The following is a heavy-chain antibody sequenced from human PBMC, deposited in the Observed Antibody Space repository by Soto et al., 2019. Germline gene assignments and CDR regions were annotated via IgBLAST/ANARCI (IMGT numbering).Heavy chain of an antibody. J-gene: IGHJ2*01. D-gene: IGHD5-18*01. CDR1: GFTFSSYA. CDR2: ISYDGSSK. V-gene: IGHV3-30-3*01. CDR3: ARDPLWGTAMVLWYFDL. Sequence: QVQLVESGGGVVQPGRSLRLSCAASGFTFSSYAMHWVRQAPGKGLEWVAIISYDGSSKYYADSVKGRFTISRDNSKNTLYLQMNGLRAEDTAVYYCARDPLWGTAMVLWYFDLWGRGTLVTVSS.